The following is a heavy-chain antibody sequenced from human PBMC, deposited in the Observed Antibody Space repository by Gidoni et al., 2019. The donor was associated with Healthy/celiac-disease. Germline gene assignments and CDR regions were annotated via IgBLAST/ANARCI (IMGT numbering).Heavy chain of an antibody. J-gene: IGHJ4*02. CDR3: ARDLSRVGGYGN. CDR2: IISSCSYI. D-gene: IGHD5-12*01. V-gene: IGHV3-21*01. CDR1: GFTFSSYS. Sequence: EVQLVESGGGLVKPGGSLRLSCAASGFTFSSYSMNWVRQAPGKGLGWVSSIISSCSYIYYADSGKGRFTISRDNAQNSLYLQMNSLRAEDTAVYYCARDLSRVGGYGNWGQGTLVTVSS.